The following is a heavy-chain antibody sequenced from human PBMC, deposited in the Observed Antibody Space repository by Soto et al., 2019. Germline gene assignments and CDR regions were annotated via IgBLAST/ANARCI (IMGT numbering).Heavy chain of an antibody. V-gene: IGHV1-18*01. J-gene: IGHJ6*02. CDR1: GYRFTSYG. D-gene: IGHD3-22*01. CDR3: ARGGYYDSSGSRIYNCYGMNV. CDR2: ISAYDDNT. Sequence: QAQLVQSGPEVKKPGASVKVSCKASGYRFTSYGISWVRQAPGQGLEWLGWISAYDDNTKYAQTLQGRVYMITDTSTNTADMELRSGRCGDTAMYYCARGGYYDSSGSRIYNCYGMNVWGQGTTVTVSS.